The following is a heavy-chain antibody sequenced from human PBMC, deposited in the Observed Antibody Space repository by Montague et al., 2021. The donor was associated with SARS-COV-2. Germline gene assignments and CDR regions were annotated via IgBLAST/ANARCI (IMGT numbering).Heavy chain of an antibody. CDR2: VNQDASEK. V-gene: IGHV3-7*05. CDR3: ARDPAFAAFDL. CDR1: GFTFDNYW. D-gene: IGHD6-25*01. Sequence: YLRLSCAASGFTFDNYWMAWVRQVPEKGLEWVASVNQDASEKYYVDSVKGRFTISRDNAKNSLSLQMSSPRVEDTAMYYCARDPAFAAFDLWGRGSLVIVSS. J-gene: IGHJ2*01.